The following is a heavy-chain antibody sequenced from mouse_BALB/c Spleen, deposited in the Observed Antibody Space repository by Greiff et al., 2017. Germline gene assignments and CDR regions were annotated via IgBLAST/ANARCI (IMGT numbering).Heavy chain of an antibody. V-gene: IGHV3-2*02. J-gene: IGHJ1*01. Sequence: EVQLVESGPGLVKPSQSLSLTCTVTGYSITSDYAWNWIRQFPGNKLEWMGYISYSGSTSYNPSLKSRISITRDTSKNQFFLQLNSVTTEDTATYYCARSPLYDGYWYFDVWGAGTTVTVSS. CDR3: ARSPLYDGYWYFDV. CDR1: GYSITSDYA. D-gene: IGHD2-3*01. CDR2: ISYSGST.